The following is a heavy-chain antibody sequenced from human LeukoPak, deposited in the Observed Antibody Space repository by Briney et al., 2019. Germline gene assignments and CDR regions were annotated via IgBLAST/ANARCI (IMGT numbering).Heavy chain of an antibody. D-gene: IGHD2-15*01. J-gene: IGHJ4*02. V-gene: IGHV3-7*01. CDR2: VRVDGNEK. CDR1: GFTFSNYW. Sequence: PGGSLRLSCAASGFTFSNYWMSWLRQAPGKGREWVANVRVDGNEKYYVDSVKGRFTISRDNAQNSLYLQLSSLRAEDTAVYYCARDLSGPSFYWGQGTLVTVSS. CDR3: ARDLSGPSFY.